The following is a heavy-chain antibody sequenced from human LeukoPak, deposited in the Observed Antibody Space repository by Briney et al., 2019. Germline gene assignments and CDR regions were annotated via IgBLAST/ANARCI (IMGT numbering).Heavy chain of an antibody. CDR3: ARADGYGRGNDAFDI. Sequence: GASVKVSCKASGYTFTSYDINWVRQATGQGLEWMGWINPNSGGTNYAQKFQGWVTMTRDTSISTAYMELSRLRSDDTAVYYCARADGYGRGNDAFDIWGQGTMVTVSS. D-gene: IGHD5-18*01. CDR2: INPNSGGT. V-gene: IGHV1-2*04. CDR1: GYTFTSYD. J-gene: IGHJ3*02.